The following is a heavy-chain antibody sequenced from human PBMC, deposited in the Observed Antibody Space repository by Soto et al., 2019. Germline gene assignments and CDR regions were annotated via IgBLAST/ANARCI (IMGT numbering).Heavy chain of an antibody. CDR2: IYWDDDK. D-gene: IGHD2-21*02. J-gene: IGHJ6*02. CDR1: GFSLSSIGEG. Sequence: QITLKESGPTLVKPTQTLTLTCTFPGFSLSSIGEGVGWIRQPPGKALEWLALIYWDDDKRYIPSLKSRLTITNDTSKNQVVLTMTNMDPVDTATYYCVQSRCGGDCLQSYSSHSYYGLDVWGQGTTVTVSS. CDR3: VQSRCGGDCLQSYSSHSYYGLDV. V-gene: IGHV2-5*02.